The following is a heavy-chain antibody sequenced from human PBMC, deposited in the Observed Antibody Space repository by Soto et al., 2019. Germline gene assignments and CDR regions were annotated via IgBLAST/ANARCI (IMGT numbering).Heavy chain of an antibody. J-gene: IGHJ4*02. CDR2: ISGSGGST. CDR1: GFTFSSYA. D-gene: IGHD6-13*01. V-gene: IGHV3-23*01. CDR3: AKIKAAAGTGAY. Sequence: GGSLRLSCAASGFTFSSYAMSWVRQAPGKGLEWVSGISGSGGSTYYADSVKGRFTISRDNSKNTLYLQMNSLRAEDTAVYYCAKIKAAAGTGAYWGQGTLVTVSS.